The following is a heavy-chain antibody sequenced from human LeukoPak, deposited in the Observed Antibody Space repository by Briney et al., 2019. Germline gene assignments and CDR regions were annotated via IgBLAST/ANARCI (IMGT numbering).Heavy chain of an antibody. CDR2: ISYDGSNK. V-gene: IGHV3-30*18. J-gene: IGHJ6*02. CDR1: GFTFSSYG. D-gene: IGHD6-19*01. CDR3: AKGVGGGWDRPLYGMDV. Sequence: PGGSLRLSCAASGFTFSSYGMHWVRQAPGKGLEWVAVISYDGSNKYYADSVKGRFTISRDNSKNTLYLQMNSLRAEDTVVYYCAKGVGGGWDRPLYGMDVWGQGTTVTASS.